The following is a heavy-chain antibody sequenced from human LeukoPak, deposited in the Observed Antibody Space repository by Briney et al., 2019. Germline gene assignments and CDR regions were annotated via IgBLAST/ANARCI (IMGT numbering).Heavy chain of an antibody. V-gene: IGHV1-8*02. D-gene: IGHD6-19*01. CDR1: GYTFTGYY. CDR3: ARTPLYSSGWSDY. Sequence: GASVKVSCKASGYTFTGYYKHWVRQATGQGLEWMGWMNPNSGNTGYAQKFQGRVTMTRNTSISTAYMELSSLRSEDTAVYYCARTPLYSSGWSDYWGQGTLVTVSS. J-gene: IGHJ4*02. CDR2: MNPNSGNT.